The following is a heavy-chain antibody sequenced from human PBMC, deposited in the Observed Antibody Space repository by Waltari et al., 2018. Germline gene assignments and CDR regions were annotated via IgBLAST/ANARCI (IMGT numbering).Heavy chain of an antibody. Sequence: EGHLLESGGGLVQPGGSLRLSCVASGFTFINYAMSWVRQAPGKVLEWVSGISDSGVVTKYADSVKGRFTVSRDNSKNTLYLQLNSLRAEDTAVYYCARHLYSIDYLELDNWGQGTLVTVSS. CDR2: ISDSGVVT. CDR3: ARHLYSIDYLELDN. V-gene: IGHV3-23*01. CDR1: GFTFINYA. J-gene: IGHJ4*02. D-gene: IGHD3-22*01.